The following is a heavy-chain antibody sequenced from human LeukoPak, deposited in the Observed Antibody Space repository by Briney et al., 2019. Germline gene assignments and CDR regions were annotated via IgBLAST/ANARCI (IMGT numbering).Heavy chain of an antibody. CDR2: IYYSGST. J-gene: IGHJ4*02. CDR3: AAREGVLRYFDWLPTSFDY. CDR1: GGSISSHY. D-gene: IGHD3-9*01. Sequence: SETLSLICTVSGGSISSHYWNWIRQPPGKELEWIGYIYYSGSTNYNPSLKSRVTISVDTSQNQFSLTLTSATAADTAVYYCAAREGVLRYFDWLPTSFDYWGQGTLVTVSS. V-gene: IGHV4-59*03.